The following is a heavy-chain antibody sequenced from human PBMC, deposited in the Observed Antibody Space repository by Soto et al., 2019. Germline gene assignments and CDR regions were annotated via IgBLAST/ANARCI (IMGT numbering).Heavy chain of an antibody. V-gene: IGHV4-59*06. J-gene: IGHJ4*01. CDR1: GGSISSYY. Sequence: SETLSLTCTVSGGSISSYYWTWIRQHPGKGLEWIGYIYYSGTTYYNPSLKSRLTMSVDTSRNQFSLKLSSVTAADTAVYYCARDQAAAGTFFAYWGHGSPVTVSS. CDR2: IYYSGTT. CDR3: ARDQAAAGTFFAY. D-gene: IGHD6-13*01.